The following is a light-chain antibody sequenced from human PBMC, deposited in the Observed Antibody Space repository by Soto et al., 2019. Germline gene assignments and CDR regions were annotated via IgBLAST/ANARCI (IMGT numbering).Light chain of an antibody. J-gene: IGKJ4*01. CDR2: GAS. Sequence: EIVLTQSPDTLSLSPGERATLSCRTSEPIRNTYVAWYQQQPGQAPRLLIYGASSRAIGIPDRFSGSGSGTDFTLTNSRLEPEDFALYYCQQYADSPLTFGGGTKVDIK. CDR1: EPIRNTY. V-gene: IGKV3-20*01. CDR3: QQYADSPLT.